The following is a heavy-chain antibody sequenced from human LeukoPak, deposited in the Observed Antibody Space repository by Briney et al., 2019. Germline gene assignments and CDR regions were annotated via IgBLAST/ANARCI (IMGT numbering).Heavy chain of an antibody. Sequence: ASVKVSCKASGYTLTNYGISWVRQAPGQGLEWMGWISAYNGNTNYAQKLQGRVTMTTDTSTSTAYMELRSLRSDDTAVYYCARGLPPRRNYDSRGYYSYYFDYWGQGTLVTVSS. CDR3: ARGLPPRRNYDSRGYYSYYFDY. D-gene: IGHD3-22*01. CDR1: GYTLTNYG. J-gene: IGHJ4*02. V-gene: IGHV1-18*01. CDR2: ISAYNGNT.